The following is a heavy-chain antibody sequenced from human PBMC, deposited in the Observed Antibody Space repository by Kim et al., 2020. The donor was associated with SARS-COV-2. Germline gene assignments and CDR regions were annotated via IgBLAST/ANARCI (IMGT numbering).Heavy chain of an antibody. V-gene: IGHV3-33*01. CDR3: AREMATTEGDAFDI. D-gene: IGHD5-12*01. Sequence: GGSLRLSCAASGFTFSSYGMHWVRQAPGKGLEWVAVIWYDGSNKYYADSVKGRFTISRDNSKNTLYLQMNSLRAEDTAVYYCAREMATTEGDAFDIWGQGTMVTVSS. CDR2: IWYDGSNK. CDR1: GFTFSSYG. J-gene: IGHJ3*02.